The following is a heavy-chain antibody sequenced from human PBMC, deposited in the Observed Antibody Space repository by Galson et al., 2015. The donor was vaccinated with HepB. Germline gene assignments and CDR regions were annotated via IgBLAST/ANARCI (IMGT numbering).Heavy chain of an antibody. Sequence: SLRLSCAASGFTFSSYAMSWVRQAPGKGLEWVSAISGSGGSTYYADSVKGRFTISRDNSKNTLYLQMNSLRAEDTAVYYCAKARPVMITFGGVIADFDYWGQGTLVTVSS. D-gene: IGHD3-16*02. V-gene: IGHV3-23*01. CDR2: ISGSGGST. CDR1: GFTFSSYA. CDR3: AKARPVMITFGGVIADFDY. J-gene: IGHJ4*02.